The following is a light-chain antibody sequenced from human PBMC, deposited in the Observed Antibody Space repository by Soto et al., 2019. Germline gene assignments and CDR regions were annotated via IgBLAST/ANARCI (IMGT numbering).Light chain of an antibody. Sequence: EIVLTQSPGTLSLSPGERATLSCRASQSVSSSYLAWYQQKPGQAPRLLIYAASSRATGIPDRFSGSGSGTDFTLTISRLEPEDFVVYYCQQYGSSPGTFGQGTKVEIK. CDR3: QQYGSSPGT. CDR2: AAS. V-gene: IGKV3-20*01. CDR1: QSVSSSY. J-gene: IGKJ1*01.